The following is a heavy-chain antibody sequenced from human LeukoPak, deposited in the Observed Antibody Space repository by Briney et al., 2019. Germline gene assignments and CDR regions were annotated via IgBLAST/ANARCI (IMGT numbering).Heavy chain of an antibody. CDR2: IHHSGST. CDR3: ARIRANCESTSCYIDP. D-gene: IGHD2-2*02. J-gene: IGHJ5*02. CDR1: GGSISSSNW. V-gene: IGHV4-4*02. Sequence: SETLSLTCAVSGGSISSSNWWSWVRQPPGKGLEWIGEIHHSGSTNYNPSLKSRVTISVDKSRNQFSLKLNSVTAADTAVYYCARIRANCESTSCYIDPWGQGTLVTVSS.